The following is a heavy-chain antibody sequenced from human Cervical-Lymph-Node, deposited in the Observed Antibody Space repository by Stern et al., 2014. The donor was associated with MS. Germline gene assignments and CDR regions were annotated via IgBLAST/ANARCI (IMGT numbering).Heavy chain of an antibody. Sequence: QVQLQESGPGLVKPSQTLSLTCTVSGGSISSGGYDWSWIRQHPGKGLEWIGSIYYSGNTSYNPSLKSLLTISVDTSKNQFSLKLSSVTAADTAVYYCARGSSWYGLDVWGPGTTVTVSS. CDR3: ARGSSWYGLDV. D-gene: IGHD6-13*01. V-gene: IGHV4-31*01. CDR2: IYYSGNT. J-gene: IGHJ6*02. CDR1: GGSISSGGYD.